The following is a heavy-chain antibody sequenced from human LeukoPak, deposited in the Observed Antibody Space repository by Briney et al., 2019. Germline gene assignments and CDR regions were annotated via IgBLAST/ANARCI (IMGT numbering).Heavy chain of an antibody. CDR2: IYSGGST. Sequence: QTGGSLRLSCAASGFSVSTNYMNWVRQAPGKGLEWVSVIYSGGSTYYADSVKGRFTISRDNSKNSLYLQMNSLRAEDTAIYYCASPLLWFGEFPDTWGQGTMVTVSS. CDR3: ASPLLWFGEFPDT. J-gene: IGHJ3*02. CDR1: GFSVSTNY. V-gene: IGHV3-53*01. D-gene: IGHD3-10*01.